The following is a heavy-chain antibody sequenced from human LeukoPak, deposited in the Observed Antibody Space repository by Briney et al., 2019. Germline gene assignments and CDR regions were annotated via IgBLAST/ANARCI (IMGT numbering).Heavy chain of an antibody. CDR3: ARGNGLWAPLSY. CDR2: INPSGGST. Sequence: ASVTVSFKASGYTFTDYYMHWVRQAPGQGVEWMGWINPSGGSTSYAQKFQGRVTMTRDTSTSTVYMELSSLRSEDTAVYYCARGNGLWAPLSYWGQGTLVTVSS. D-gene: IGHD3-16*01. J-gene: IGHJ4*02. V-gene: IGHV1-46*01. CDR1: GYTFTDYY.